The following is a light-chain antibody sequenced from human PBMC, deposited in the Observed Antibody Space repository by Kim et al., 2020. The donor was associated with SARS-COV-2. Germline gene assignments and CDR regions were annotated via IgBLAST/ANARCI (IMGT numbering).Light chain of an antibody. CDR2: NAS. V-gene: IGKV3-11*01. J-gene: IGKJ2*01. CDR1: QSISDY. Sequence: EIVLTQSPASLSLSPGERATLSCRASQSISDYLGWYQHRVGQPPRLLIYNASHRATGIPARFSGSGSGTDFTLTINDLEPEDSAIYYCQHRANCPQNFGQGTKLEIK. CDR3: QHRANCPQN.